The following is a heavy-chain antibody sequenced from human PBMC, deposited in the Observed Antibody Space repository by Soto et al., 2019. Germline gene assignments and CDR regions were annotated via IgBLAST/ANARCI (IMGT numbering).Heavy chain of an antibody. CDR2: INAGNGNT. V-gene: IGHV1-3*01. CDR1: GYTFTSYA. D-gene: IGHD2-15*01. Sequence: GASVKVSCKASGYTFTSYAMHWVRQAPGQRLDWMGWINAGNGNTKYSQKFQGRVTITRDTSASTAYMELSSLRSEDTAVYYCARDLSGCSGGSCYSARFDYWGQGTLVTVSS. CDR3: ARDLSGCSGGSCYSARFDY. J-gene: IGHJ4*02.